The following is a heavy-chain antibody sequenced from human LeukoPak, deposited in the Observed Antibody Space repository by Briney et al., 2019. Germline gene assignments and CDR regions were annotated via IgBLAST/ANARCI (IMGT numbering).Heavy chain of an antibody. V-gene: IGHV4-39*01. D-gene: IGHD6-19*01. J-gene: IGHJ4*02. Sequence: SETLSLTCTVSGGSISSSSYYWGWIRQPPGKGLEWIGSIYYSGSTYYNPSLKSRVTISVDTSKNQFSLKLSSVTAADTAVYFCARGQDSTGWFSFDYWGLGTLVAVSS. CDR3: ARGQDSTGWFSFDY. CDR1: GGSISSSSYY. CDR2: IYYSGST.